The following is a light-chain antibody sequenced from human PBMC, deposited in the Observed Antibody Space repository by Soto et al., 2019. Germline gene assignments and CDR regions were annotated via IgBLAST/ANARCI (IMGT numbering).Light chain of an antibody. CDR1: QGISSW. CDR2: GAS. J-gene: IGKJ5*01. Sequence: DIPMTQSPSSVSASVGDRVTITCRVSQGISSWLAWYQQKPGKAPELLIYGASNLESGVPSRFSGSGSGTDFSLTISSLQPEDRGNYYCQQANTSPPTLGHGTRLET. CDR3: QQANTSPPT. V-gene: IGKV1D-12*01.